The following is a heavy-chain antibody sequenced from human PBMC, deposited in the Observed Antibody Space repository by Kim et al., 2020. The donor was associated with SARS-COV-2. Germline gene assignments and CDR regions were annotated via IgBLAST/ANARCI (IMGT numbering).Heavy chain of an antibody. CDR3: ARDGTSGYYAYSGMDV. J-gene: IGHJ6*02. CDR2: ISYDGSHK. D-gene: IGHD3-22*01. Sequence: GGSLRLSCVVSGFTFSSYGMHWVRQAPGKGLEWVAVISYDGSHKYYADSVKGRFTISSDNSKNTLYLQMNSLRAEDTAVYYCARDGTSGYYAYSGMDVWGQGTTVTVSS. V-gene: IGHV3-30*03. CDR1: GFTFSSYG.